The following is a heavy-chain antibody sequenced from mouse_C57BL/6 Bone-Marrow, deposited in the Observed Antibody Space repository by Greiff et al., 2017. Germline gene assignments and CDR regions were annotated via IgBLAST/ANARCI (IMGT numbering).Heavy chain of an antibody. Sequence: VQLQQPGAELAKPGASVKLSCKASGYTFTSSWMHWVKQRPGQGLEWIGYINPSSGYTKYNQKFKDKATLTADKSSSTAYMQLRSLTSEGSAVYDWAGLYYGSRDDMDYWGQGTSLTVSS. CDR2: INPSSGYT. V-gene: IGHV1-7*01. J-gene: IGHJ4*01. CDR1: GYTFTSSW. D-gene: IGHD1-1*01. CDR3: AGLYYGSRDDMDY.